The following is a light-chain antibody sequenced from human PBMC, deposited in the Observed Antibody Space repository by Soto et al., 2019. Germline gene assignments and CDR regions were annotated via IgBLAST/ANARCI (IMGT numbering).Light chain of an antibody. CDR2: FDR. CDR1: KIGSKS. CDR3: QVWDSSSDDFV. V-gene: IGLV3-21*04. J-gene: IGLJ1*01. Sequence: SYELTQPPSVSVAPGQTARRTCGGNKIGSKSVHWYQQKAGQAPVVVISFDRDRPSGIPERFSGSNSGNTATLTISRVEAGDEADYYCQVWDSSSDDFVFGTGTKLTVL.